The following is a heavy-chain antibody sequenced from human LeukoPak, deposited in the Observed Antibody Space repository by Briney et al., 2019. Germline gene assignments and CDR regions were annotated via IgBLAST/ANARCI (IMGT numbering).Heavy chain of an antibody. D-gene: IGHD6-19*01. CDR1: GFTFSSYA. J-gene: IGHJ6*02. CDR3: AREGGLYYYYGMDV. V-gene: IGHV3-23*01. CDR2: ISGSGAST. Sequence: GGSLRLSCVASGFTFSSYALNWVRQTPGKGLEWVSTISGSGASTYYADAVRGRFTISRDNSRNTLQLQMNSLRDQDTAVYYCAREGGLYYYYGMDVWGQGTTVTVSS.